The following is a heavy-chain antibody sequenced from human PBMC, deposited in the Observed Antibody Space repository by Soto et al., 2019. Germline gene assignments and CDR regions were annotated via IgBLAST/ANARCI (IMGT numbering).Heavy chain of an antibody. CDR1: GYAFSDHG. D-gene: IGHD6-6*01. J-gene: IGHJ4*02. CDR3: ARDHRYSSSFFDS. Sequence: QVRLVLSGDELKKPGASMKVSCKASGYAFSDHGISWVRQAPGQGLEWIGWISAYNGNTNYAQKFQGRVTVTTDASTDTDYMEVRSLTSDDTAVYYCARDHRYSSSFFDSWSQGTLITVSS. CDR2: ISAYNGNT. V-gene: IGHV1-18*04.